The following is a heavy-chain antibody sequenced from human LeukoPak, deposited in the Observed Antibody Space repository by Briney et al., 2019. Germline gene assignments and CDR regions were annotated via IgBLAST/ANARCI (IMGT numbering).Heavy chain of an antibody. CDR3: AKGKGGYSGYDSFDY. V-gene: IGHV4-31*03. CDR2: IHYSGST. D-gene: IGHD5-12*01. CDR1: GGSISSGGDY. J-gene: IGHJ4*02. Sequence: SETLSLTCTVSGGSISSGGDYWSWIRQHPGKGLEWIGYIHYSGSTYYNPALKSRVTISVDMSKNQFSLRLSSVTAADTAVYYCAKGKGGYSGYDSFDYWGQGTLVTVSS.